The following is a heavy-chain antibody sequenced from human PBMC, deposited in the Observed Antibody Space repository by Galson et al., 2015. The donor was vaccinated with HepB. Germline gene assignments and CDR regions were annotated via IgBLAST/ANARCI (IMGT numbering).Heavy chain of an antibody. D-gene: IGHD6-19*01. CDR3: VRDQWQINAFDL. CDR2: IWYDGSYK. J-gene: IGHJ3*01. V-gene: IGHV3-33*01. Sequence: YLRLSCAASGFTFSNYGMHWVRQAPSKGLEWVAVIWYDGSYKFYGDSVKGRFTISRDNSQNTLLLEMHSLRVEDTAVYYCVRDQWQINAFDLWGQGTLVTVSS. CDR1: GFTFSNYG.